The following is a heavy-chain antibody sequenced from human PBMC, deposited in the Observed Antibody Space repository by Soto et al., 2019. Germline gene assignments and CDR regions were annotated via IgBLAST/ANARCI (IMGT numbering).Heavy chain of an antibody. CDR3: ARDRSSSSEVNWFDP. Sequence: SETLSLTCPVSGGSISSYYWSWIRQPPGKGLEWIGYIYYSGSTNYNPSLKSRVTISVDTSKNQFSLKLSSVTAADTAVYYCARDRSSSSEVNWFDPWGQGTLVTVSS. D-gene: IGHD6-6*01. CDR2: IYYSGST. CDR1: GGSISSYY. V-gene: IGHV4-59*01. J-gene: IGHJ5*02.